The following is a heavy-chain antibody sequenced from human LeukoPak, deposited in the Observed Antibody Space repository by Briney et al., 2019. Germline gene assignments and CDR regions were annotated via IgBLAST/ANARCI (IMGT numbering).Heavy chain of an antibody. J-gene: IGHJ4*02. CDR3: ARIHYGSGSFDY. D-gene: IGHD3-10*01. V-gene: IGHV2-70*01. Sequence: SGPTLVNPTQTLTLTCTFSGFSLSTSGMCVSWIRQPPGKALEWLALTDWDGDKYYTTSLKTRLTISKDTSKNQVVLTMTNRAPVDTATYYCARIHYGSGSFDYWGQGTLVTVSS. CDR1: GFSLSTSGMC. CDR2: TDWDGDK.